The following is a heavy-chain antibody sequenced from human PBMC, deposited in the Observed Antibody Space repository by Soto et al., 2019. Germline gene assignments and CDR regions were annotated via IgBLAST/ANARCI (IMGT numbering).Heavy chain of an antibody. Sequence: GSLRLSCAGFGFTFSSHPMSWVRQAPGRGLEWVSAISGSGGSTYYADSVKGRFTISRDNSKNTLYLQMNSLRAEDTAVFYCAKRSGYQEAAYLDYWGQGTLVTVSS. CDR2: ISGSGGST. D-gene: IGHD5-12*01. CDR3: AKRSGYQEAAYLDY. CDR1: GFTFSSHP. J-gene: IGHJ4*02. V-gene: IGHV3-23*01.